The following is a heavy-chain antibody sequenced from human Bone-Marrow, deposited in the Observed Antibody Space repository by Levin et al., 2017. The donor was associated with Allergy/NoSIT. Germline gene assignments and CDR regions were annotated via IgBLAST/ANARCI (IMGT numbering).Heavy chain of an antibody. D-gene: IGHD6-19*01. CDR3: ARRIAVAGADVFDF. J-gene: IGHJ4*02. CDR1: GYTFTSYS. V-gene: IGHV1-3*04. CDR2: INTGNGNT. Sequence: VASVKVSCKASGYTFTSYSMHWVRQAPGQRLEWMGWINTGNGNTKYSQKFQGRVTITRDTSASTAYMGLSSLISEDTAVYFCARRIAVAGADVFDFWGQGTLVTVSS.